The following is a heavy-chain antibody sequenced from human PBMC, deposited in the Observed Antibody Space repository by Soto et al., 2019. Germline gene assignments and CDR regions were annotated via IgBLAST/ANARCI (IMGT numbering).Heavy chain of an antibody. Sequence: EVQLVESGGGLVKPGGSLRLSCAASGFTFSSSSMNWVRQAPGKGLEWVSSITSSSGHIYYADSVKGRFTISRDNAKNPLYLQMNSLTAEDTAVYYCATRGYSYGLDALDIWGQGTMVTVSS. J-gene: IGHJ3*02. CDR3: ATRGYSYGLDALDI. V-gene: IGHV3-21*01. CDR1: GFTFSSSS. CDR2: ITSSSGHI. D-gene: IGHD5-18*01.